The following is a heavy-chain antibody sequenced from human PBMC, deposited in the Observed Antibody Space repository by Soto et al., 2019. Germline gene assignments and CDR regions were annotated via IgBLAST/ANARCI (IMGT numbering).Heavy chain of an antibody. Sequence: PVGSLRLSGAASGFTFSSHWMHWVRQAPGKGLVWVSHIGPDGSSTRDADSVQGRFTISRDNARNTLYLEMNSLRDEDTAVYYCARDNNWSYDYWGQGILVTVSS. J-gene: IGHJ4*02. CDR2: IGPDGSST. V-gene: IGHV3-74*01. CDR3: ARDNNWSYDY. CDR1: GFTFSSHW.